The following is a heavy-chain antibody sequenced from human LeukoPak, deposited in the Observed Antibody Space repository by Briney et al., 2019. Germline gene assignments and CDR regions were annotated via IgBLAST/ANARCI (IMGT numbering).Heavy chain of an antibody. J-gene: IGHJ5*02. D-gene: IGHD6-13*01. CDR3: ARDYSSSWYRYNWFDP. V-gene: IGHV3-33*01. CDR2: IWNDATNK. CDR1: GFTFSSYG. Sequence: PGGSLRLSCAASGFTFSSYGMHWVRQAPGKGLEWVAVIWNDATNKYYADSVKGRFTISRDNSKNTLYLQMNSLRAEDTAVYYCARDYSSSWYRYNWFDPWGQGTLVTVSS.